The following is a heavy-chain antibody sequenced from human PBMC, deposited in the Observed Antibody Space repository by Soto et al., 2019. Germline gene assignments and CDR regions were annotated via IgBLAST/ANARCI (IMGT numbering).Heavy chain of an antibody. CDR2: VSYDGSHK. Sequence: QVQLVQSGGGVIQPGKSLRLSCAASGITFTTYGMHWVRQTPGKGLEWVAVVSYDGSHKYYADSVKGRVTISRDDSKNTLYLQMSSLRVEDTAVYYCAKEMYPRTVLDSSSPWGDYWGQGTLVTVSS. J-gene: IGHJ4*02. V-gene: IGHV3-30*18. CDR1: GITFTTYG. D-gene: IGHD6-6*01. CDR3: AKEMYPRTVLDSSSPWGDY.